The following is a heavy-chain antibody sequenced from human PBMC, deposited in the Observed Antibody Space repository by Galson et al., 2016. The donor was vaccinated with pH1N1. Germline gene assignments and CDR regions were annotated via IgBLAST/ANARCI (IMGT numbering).Heavy chain of an antibody. Sequence: SVKVSCKASGGIFNSHTISWVRQAPGQGLEWMGRISTLFGTANYAQNFMGRVTISADASTGTAYIELTNLTSQDTDVYLCAREGANYYGSDGMDVWGQGTTVTVSS. CDR3: AREGANYYGSDGMDV. CDR2: ISTLFGTA. D-gene: IGHD3-10*01. CDR1: GGIFNSHT. J-gene: IGHJ6*02. V-gene: IGHV1-69*13.